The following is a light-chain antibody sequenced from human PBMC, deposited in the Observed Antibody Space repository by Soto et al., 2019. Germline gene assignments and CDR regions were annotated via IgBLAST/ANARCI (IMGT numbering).Light chain of an antibody. CDR1: QSISHW. J-gene: IGKJ1*01. V-gene: IGKV1-5*01. CDR3: QQYHTDRT. CDR2: DAS. Sequence: DIQMTQAPSTLSASIGDRVIITCRASQSISHWLAWYQQKPGKAPKLLISDASILESGVPSRFSGSTSGTEFTLTISILQADEFATYYCQQYHTDRTFGQGTKVEIK.